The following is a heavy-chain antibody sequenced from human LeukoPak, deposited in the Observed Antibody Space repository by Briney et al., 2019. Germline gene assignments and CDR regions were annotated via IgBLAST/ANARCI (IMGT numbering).Heavy chain of an antibody. V-gene: IGHV4-34*01. Sequence: SETLSLTCAVYGGSFSVYYWSWIRQPPGKGLEWIGEINHSGSTNYNPSLKSRVTISVDTSKNQFSLKLSSVTAADTAVYYCARKPYYYDSSGRYGMDVWGQGTTVTVSS. CDR2: INHSGST. J-gene: IGHJ6*02. D-gene: IGHD3-22*01. CDR3: ARKPYYYDSSGRYGMDV. CDR1: GGSFSVYY.